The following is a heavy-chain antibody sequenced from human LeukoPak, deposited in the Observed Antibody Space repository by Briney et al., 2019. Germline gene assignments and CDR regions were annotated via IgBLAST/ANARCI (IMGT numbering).Heavy chain of an antibody. CDR1: GFTVSDNY. D-gene: IGHD6-19*01. V-gene: IGHV3-53*01. CDR3: AKERGYTSGLGSLDY. J-gene: IGHJ4*02. CDR2: IDNGGNT. Sequence: PGGSLRLSCAASGFTVSDNYMSWVRQAPGKGLEWVSVIDNGGNTYYADSVKGRFTISRDNSKNTLFLQMNSLRAEDTAVYYCAKERGYTSGLGSLDYWGQGTLVTVST.